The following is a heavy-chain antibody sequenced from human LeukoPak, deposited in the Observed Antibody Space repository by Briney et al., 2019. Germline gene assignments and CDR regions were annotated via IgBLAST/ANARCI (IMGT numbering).Heavy chain of an antibody. V-gene: IGHV7-4-1*02. CDR1: VYTFTSYA. D-gene: IGHD1-26*01. Sequence: ASVKVSCKASVYTFTSYAMNWVRQAPGQGRLWMGWIDTNAGNPKSAKGYRGRFVFSLDTSVSTEYLQISSIKAEDTAVYYCARSGVWELPYYFDYWGQGTLVTVSS. J-gene: IGHJ4*02. CDR2: IDTNAGNP. CDR3: ARSGVWELPYYFDY.